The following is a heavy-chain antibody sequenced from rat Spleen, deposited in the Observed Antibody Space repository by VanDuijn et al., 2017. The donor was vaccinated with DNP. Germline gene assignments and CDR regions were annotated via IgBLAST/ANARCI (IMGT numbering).Heavy chain of an antibody. V-gene: IGHV5-31*01. CDR2: ISNTGDNT. J-gene: IGHJ3*01. D-gene: IGHD3-8*01. Sequence: EVQLVESGGGPVQPGRSLKLSCVASGFIFSNYWMTWIRQAPTKWLEWVASISNTGDNTYYSDSVKGRFTISRDNAKGTQYLQMDSLRSEDTATYYCATGQSTSDNWFAYWGQGTLVTVSS. CDR1: GFIFSNYW. CDR3: ATGQSTSDNWFAY.